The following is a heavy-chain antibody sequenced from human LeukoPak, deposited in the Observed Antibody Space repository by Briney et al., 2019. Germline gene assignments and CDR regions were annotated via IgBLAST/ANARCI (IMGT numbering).Heavy chain of an antibody. J-gene: IGHJ4*02. Sequence: ASVKVSCKASGYTFTSYGISWVRQAPGQGLEWMGWISAYNGNTNYAQKLQGRVTMTTDTSTSTAYIELRSLRSDDTAVYYCARASVGHDFWSGYYRDFDYWGQGTLVTVSS. CDR3: ARASVGHDFWSGYYRDFDY. CDR1: GYTFTSYG. CDR2: ISAYNGNT. V-gene: IGHV1-18*01. D-gene: IGHD3-3*01.